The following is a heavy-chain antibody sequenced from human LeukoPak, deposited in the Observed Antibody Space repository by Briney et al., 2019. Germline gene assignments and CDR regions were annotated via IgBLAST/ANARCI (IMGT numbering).Heavy chain of an antibody. J-gene: IGHJ4*02. CDR2: IKSKTDGGTT. Sequence: GGSLRLSCAASGFIFSDNYMSWTRQAPGKGLEWVGRIKSKTDGGTTDYAAPVKGRFTISRDDSKNTLYLQMNSLKTEDTAVYYCTTSWSGPVDYWGQGTLVTVSS. CDR3: TTSWSGPVDY. D-gene: IGHD3-10*01. CDR1: GFIFSDNY. V-gene: IGHV3-15*01.